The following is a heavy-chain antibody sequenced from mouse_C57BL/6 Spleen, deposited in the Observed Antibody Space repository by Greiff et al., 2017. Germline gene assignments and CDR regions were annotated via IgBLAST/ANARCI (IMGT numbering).Heavy chain of an antibody. CDR2: INPSSGYT. Sequence: QVQLKESGAELARPGASVKMSCKASGYTFTSYTMHWVKQRPGQGLEWIGYINPSSGYTKYNQKFKDKATLTADKSSSTAHMQLNSLTSEDSAVYYCARGWDYFDYWGQGTTLTVSS. CDR1: GYTFTSYT. V-gene: IGHV1-4*01. CDR3: ARGWDYFDY. D-gene: IGHD3-3*01. J-gene: IGHJ2*01.